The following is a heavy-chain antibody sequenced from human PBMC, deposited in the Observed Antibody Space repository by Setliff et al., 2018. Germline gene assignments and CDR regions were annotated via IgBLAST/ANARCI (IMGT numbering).Heavy chain of an antibody. CDR2: IYYSGST. CDR1: GGSISSSNYY. V-gene: IGHV4-39*01. J-gene: IGHJ2*01. Sequence: PSETLSLTCSVSGGSISSSNYYWAWIRQPPGKGLEWIGSIYYSGSTYYNPSLRSRVTIXXXTSXNXXXXXXXXXXXXXXXXXXXXXXEVXRTTTRRTVWYFDLWGRGTLVTVSS. CDR3: XXXEVXRTTTRRTVWYFDL. D-gene: IGHD1-7*01.